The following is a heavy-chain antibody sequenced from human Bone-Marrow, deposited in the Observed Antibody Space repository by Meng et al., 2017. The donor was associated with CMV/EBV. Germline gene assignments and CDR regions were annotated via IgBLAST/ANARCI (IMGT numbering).Heavy chain of an antibody. CDR1: GYTFTGYY. CDR2: INPNSGGT. D-gene: IGHD2-2*01. CDR3: AREVCSSTSCYLHYYYYGMYV. Sequence: ASVKVSCKASGYTFTGYYMHWVRQAPGQGLEWMGWINPNSGGTNYAQKFQGRVTMTRDTSISTAYMELSRLRSDDTAVYYCAREVCSSTSCYLHYYYYGMYVWGQGTTVTVSS. J-gene: IGHJ6*02. V-gene: IGHV1-2*02.